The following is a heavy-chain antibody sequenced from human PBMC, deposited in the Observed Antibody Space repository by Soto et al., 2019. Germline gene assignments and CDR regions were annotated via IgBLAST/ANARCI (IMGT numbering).Heavy chain of an antibody. V-gene: IGHV3-21*06. Sequence: PGGSLRLSCATSGFTFSNYSMNWVREAPGKGLEWVASISGSGKDTFYRDSVKGRFTISRDNAESSLVLQMNSLTVDDTAVYHCARVHLVRTSSYYCGMDVWGPGTTVTVSS. CDR1: GFTFSNYS. CDR2: ISGSGKDT. J-gene: IGHJ6*02. D-gene: IGHD6-6*01. CDR3: ARVHLVRTSSYYCGMDV.